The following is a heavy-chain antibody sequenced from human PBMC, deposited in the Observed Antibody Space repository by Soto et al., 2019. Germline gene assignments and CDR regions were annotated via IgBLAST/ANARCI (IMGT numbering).Heavy chain of an antibody. J-gene: IGHJ5*02. V-gene: IGHV4-59*01. D-gene: IGHD3-10*01. CDR3: ARDSYGQNWFDP. CDR2: IYYSGST. CDR1: GGSISSYY. Sequence: PSETLSLTCTVSGGSISSYYWSWIRQPPGKGLEWIGYIYYSGSTNYNPSLKSRVTISVDTSKNQFSLKLSSVTAADTAVYYCARDSYGQNWFDPWGQGTLVTVSS.